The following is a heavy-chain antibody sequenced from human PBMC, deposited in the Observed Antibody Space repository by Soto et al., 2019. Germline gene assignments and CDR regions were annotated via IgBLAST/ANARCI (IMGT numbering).Heavy chain of an antibody. CDR1: GGSISSSSYY. V-gene: IGHV4-39*07. J-gene: IGHJ4*02. Sequence: PSETLSLTCTVSGGSISSSSYYWVWLRQPPGKGLEWIGCIYYSGSTNYNPSLKGRVTISSDTSKNQFFLNLTSVTAADTAVYFCARTPFDDAGYRFDNWGQGTLVTVSS. CDR2: IYYSGST. D-gene: IGHD3-16*02. CDR3: ARTPFDDAGYRFDN.